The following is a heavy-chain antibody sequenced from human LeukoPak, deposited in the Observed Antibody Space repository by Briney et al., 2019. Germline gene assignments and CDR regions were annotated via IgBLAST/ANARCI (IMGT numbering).Heavy chain of an antibody. D-gene: IGHD1-26*01. CDR3: ARHDMDVAGGGLDYFDY. CDR2: IYYSGST. Sequence: SETLSLTCTVSGGSISRYYWSWIRQPPGKGLEWIGYIYYSGSTNYNPSLKSRVAISVDASKNQFSLKLSSVTAADTAVYYCARHDMDVAGGGLDYFDYWGQGTLVTVSS. CDR1: GGSISRYY. V-gene: IGHV4-59*08. J-gene: IGHJ4*02.